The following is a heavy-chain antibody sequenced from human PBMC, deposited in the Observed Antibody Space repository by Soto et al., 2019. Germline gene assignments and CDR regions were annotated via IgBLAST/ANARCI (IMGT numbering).Heavy chain of an antibody. V-gene: IGHV4-59*01. CDR3: ARGLHDYGDYRAVWWLPGWYYMDV. CDR1: GGSISSYY. J-gene: IGHJ6*03. Sequence: TSETLSLTCTFSGGSISSYYWSWIRQPPGKGLEWIGYIYYSGSTNYNPSLKSRVTISVDTSKNQFSLKLSSVTAADTAVYYCARGLHDYGDYRAVWWLPGWYYMDVWGKGTTVTVSS. D-gene: IGHD4-17*01. CDR2: IYYSGST.